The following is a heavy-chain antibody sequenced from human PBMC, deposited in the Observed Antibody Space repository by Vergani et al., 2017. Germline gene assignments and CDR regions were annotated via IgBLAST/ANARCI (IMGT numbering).Heavy chain of an antibody. CDR1: GGSISSYY. D-gene: IGHD2-21*02. J-gene: IGHJ3*02. CDR2: IYYSGST. Sequence: QVQLQESGPGLVKPSETLSLTCTVSGGSISSYYWSWIRQPPGKGLEWIGYIYYSGSTNYNPSLKSRVTISVDTSKNQFSLKLGSVTAADTAVYYCARNPYCGGDCYSDAFDIWGQGTMVTVSS. CDR3: ARNPYCGGDCYSDAFDI. V-gene: IGHV4-59*01.